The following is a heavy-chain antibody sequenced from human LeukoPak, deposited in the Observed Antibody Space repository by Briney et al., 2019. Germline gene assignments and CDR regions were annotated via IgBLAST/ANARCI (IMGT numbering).Heavy chain of an antibody. CDR3: AKSLGY. V-gene: IGHV3-7*01. CDR2: IKEDGSQT. Sequence: GGPLRLSCVASGFTFSRSWMDWVRQAPGKGLEWVANIKEDGSQTYYVDSAKGRFTISRDNAKNSLYLQMDSLRVEDTAIYYCAKSLGYWGRGTLVTVSS. J-gene: IGHJ4*02. CDR1: GFTFSRSW.